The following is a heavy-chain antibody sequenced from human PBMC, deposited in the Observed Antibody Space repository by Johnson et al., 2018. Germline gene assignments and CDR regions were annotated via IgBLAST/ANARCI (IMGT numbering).Heavy chain of an antibody. Sequence: VQLVESGGGLVQPGGSLRLSCVVSGFSFSRSVMSLVRQAPGRGLEWVSTFDGGSGSPYYADSVKGRFTISRDNSKTTGFLQMNSLSADDTATDYCSKVSESGWYPPEYFQDWGQGTRVTVSS. CDR1: GFSFSRSV. V-gene: IGHV3-23*04. J-gene: IGHJ1*01. CDR2: FDGGSGSP. CDR3: SKVSESGWYPPEYFQD. D-gene: IGHD6-19*01.